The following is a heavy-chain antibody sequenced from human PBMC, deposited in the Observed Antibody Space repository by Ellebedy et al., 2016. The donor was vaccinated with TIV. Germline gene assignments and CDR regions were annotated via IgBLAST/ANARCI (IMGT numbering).Heavy chain of an antibody. CDR3: ARDRGYGSGSYYNLARWFDP. Sequence: SETLSLXXTVSGGSVSSGSYYWSWIRQPPGKGLEWIGYIYYSGSTNYNPSLKSRVTISVDTSKNQFSLKLSSVTAADTAVYYCARDRGYGSGSYYNLARWFDPWGQGTLVTVSS. J-gene: IGHJ5*02. V-gene: IGHV4-61*01. CDR1: GGSVSSGSYY. D-gene: IGHD3-10*01. CDR2: IYYSGST.